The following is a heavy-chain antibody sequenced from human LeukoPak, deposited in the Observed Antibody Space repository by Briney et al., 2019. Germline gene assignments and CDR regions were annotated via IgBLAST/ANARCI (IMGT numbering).Heavy chain of an antibody. Sequence: SETLSLTCTVSGGSISSYYWSWIRQPPGKGLEWIGYIYSSGSTSYNPSLKSRVTMSVDTSKNQFSLKLSSVTAADTAVYYCARLLDSGSYYALGYWGQGTLVTVSS. V-gene: IGHV4-59*08. D-gene: IGHD3-10*01. CDR2: IYSSGST. CDR3: ARLLDSGSYYALGY. J-gene: IGHJ4*02. CDR1: GGSISSYY.